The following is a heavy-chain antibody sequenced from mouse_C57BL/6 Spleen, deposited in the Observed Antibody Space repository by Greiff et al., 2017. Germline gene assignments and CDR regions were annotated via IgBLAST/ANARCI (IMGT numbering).Heavy chain of an antibody. J-gene: IGHJ2*01. CDR2: ISDGGSYT. Sequence: EVKLVESGGGLVKPGGSLKLSCAASGFTFSSYAMSWVRQTPEKRLEWVATISDGGSYTYYPDNVKGRFTISRDNAKNNLYLQMSHLKSEDTAMYYCAREKLYGLDYWRQGTTLTVSS. D-gene: IGHD1-1*02. V-gene: IGHV5-4*01. CDR3: AREKLYGLDY. CDR1: GFTFSSYA.